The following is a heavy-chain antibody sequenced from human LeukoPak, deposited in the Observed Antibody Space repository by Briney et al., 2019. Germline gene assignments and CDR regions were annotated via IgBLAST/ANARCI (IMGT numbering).Heavy chain of an antibody. CDR3: ARDLVFAVAGIYSYFDY. CDR2: INPNSGGT. V-gene: IGHV1-2*02. Sequence: ASVKVSCKASGYTFTGYYMHWVRQAPGQGLEWMGWINPNSGGTNYAQKFQGRVTMTRDTSISTAYMELSRLRSDDTAVYYCARDLVFAVAGIYSYFDYWGRGTLVTVSS. D-gene: IGHD6-19*01. CDR1: GYTFTGYY. J-gene: IGHJ4*02.